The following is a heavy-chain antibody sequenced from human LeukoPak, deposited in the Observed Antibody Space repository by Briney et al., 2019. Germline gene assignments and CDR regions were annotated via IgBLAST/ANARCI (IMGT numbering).Heavy chain of an antibody. CDR1: GGSISSYY. Sequence: SETLSLTCTVSGGSISSYYWSWIRQPAGKGLEWIGRIHTSGSTNYNPSLKSRVTMSVDTSKNQFSLKLSSVTAADTAVYYCAAGFGESDHDAFDIWGQGTMVTVSS. CDR2: IHTSGST. V-gene: IGHV4-4*07. D-gene: IGHD3-10*01. CDR3: AAGFGESDHDAFDI. J-gene: IGHJ3*02.